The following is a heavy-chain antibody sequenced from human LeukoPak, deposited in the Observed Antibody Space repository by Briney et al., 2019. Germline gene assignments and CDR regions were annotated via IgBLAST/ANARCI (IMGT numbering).Heavy chain of an antibody. J-gene: IGHJ4*02. CDR3: ARVFRIAPGHTFDY. CDR2: IYYSGST. V-gene: IGHV4-30-4*01. Sequence: SQTLSLTCTVSGGSISSGDYYWSWIRQPPGKGLEWIGYIYYSGSTYYNPSLKSRVTISVDTSKNQFSLKLSSVTAADTAVYYCARVFRIAPGHTFDYWGQGTLVTVSS. D-gene: IGHD6-13*01. CDR1: GGSISSGDYY.